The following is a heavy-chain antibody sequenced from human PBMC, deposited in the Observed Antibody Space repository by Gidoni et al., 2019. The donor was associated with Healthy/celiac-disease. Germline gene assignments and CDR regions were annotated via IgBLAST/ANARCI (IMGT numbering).Heavy chain of an antibody. CDR2: IKQDGSEK. Sequence: EVQLVVSSGGLVQPGGSLRLSCAASGFTFSSYWMIWVRQAQGKGLEWVANIKQDGSEKYYVDSVKGRFTISRDNAKNSLYLQMNSLRAEDTAVYYCARAIINTGVISSGVLDYWGQGTLVTVSS. CDR1: GFTFSSYW. J-gene: IGHJ4*02. V-gene: IGHV3-7*01. CDR3: ARAIINTGVISSGVLDY. D-gene: IGHD3-10*01.